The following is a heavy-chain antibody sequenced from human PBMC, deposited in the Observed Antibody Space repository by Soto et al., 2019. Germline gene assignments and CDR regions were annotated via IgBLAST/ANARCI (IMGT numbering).Heavy chain of an antibody. V-gene: IGHV1-8*01. Sequence: ASVKVSCKASGYTFTSYDINWVRQATGQGLEWMGWMNPNSGNTGYAQKLQGRVTMTRNTSISTDYKELSSLKSDDTAVYYCARDLSLTPMDVWGKGTTVTVSS. CDR1: GYTFTSYD. J-gene: IGHJ6*03. D-gene: IGHD3-9*01. CDR3: ARDLSLTPMDV. CDR2: MNPNSGNT.